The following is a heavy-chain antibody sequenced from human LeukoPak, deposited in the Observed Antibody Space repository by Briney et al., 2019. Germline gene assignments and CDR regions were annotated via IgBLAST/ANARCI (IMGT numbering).Heavy chain of an antibody. CDR3: AKSGGYSYGFGADYFDY. CDR2: IIPIFGTA. D-gene: IGHD5-18*01. Sequence: SVKVSCKASGGTFSSYAISWVRQAPGQGLEWMGRIIPIFGTANYAQKFQGRVTITTDESTSTAYMELSSLRSEDTAVYYRAKSGGYSYGFGADYFDYWGQGTLVTVPS. V-gene: IGHV1-69*05. CDR1: GGTFSSYA. J-gene: IGHJ4*02.